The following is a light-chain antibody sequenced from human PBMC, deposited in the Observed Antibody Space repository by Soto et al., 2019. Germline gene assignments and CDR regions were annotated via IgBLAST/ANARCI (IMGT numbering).Light chain of an antibody. Sequence: DIQMTQSPSSLSASVGDRVTISCQASQDISKYLNWYQQHPGKAPRLLIYDASSLDAGVPSRFSGSGSGTDFTFTIDSLQPEDIATYFCQPFDTLPPAFGQGTKLEIK. CDR2: DAS. CDR1: QDISKY. J-gene: IGKJ2*01. V-gene: IGKV1-33*01. CDR3: QPFDTLPPA.